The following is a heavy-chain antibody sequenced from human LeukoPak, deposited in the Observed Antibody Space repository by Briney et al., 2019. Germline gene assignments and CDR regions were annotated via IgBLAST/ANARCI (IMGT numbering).Heavy chain of an antibody. V-gene: IGHV4-39*07. CDR3: ATIRSEYSSSNYFDY. CDR1: GVSISSSNSY. D-gene: IGHD6-6*01. CDR2: IYYSGST. Sequence: SETLSLTCTVSGVSISSSNSYWGWIRQPPGKGLEWIGSIYYSGSTYYNPSLKSRVTISVDTSKNQFSLKLSSVTAADTAVYYCATIRSEYSSSNYFDYWGQGTLVTVSS. J-gene: IGHJ4*02.